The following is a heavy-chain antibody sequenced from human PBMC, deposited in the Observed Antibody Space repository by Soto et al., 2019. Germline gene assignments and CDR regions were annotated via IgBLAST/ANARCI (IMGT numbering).Heavy chain of an antibody. D-gene: IGHD6-13*01. CDR1: GGSIDYYR. J-gene: IGHJ6*02. V-gene: IGHV4-59*01. CDR3: VRDSTSWFPYYGIDV. CDR2: ISDSGST. Sequence: PSETLSLTCTVSGGSIDYYRWSWIRQPPGKGLEWIGDISDSGSTNYNLSLRSRVTILVDTSKNQFSLKLNSVTAADTAVYYCVRDSTSWFPYYGIDVWGQGTTVTVSS.